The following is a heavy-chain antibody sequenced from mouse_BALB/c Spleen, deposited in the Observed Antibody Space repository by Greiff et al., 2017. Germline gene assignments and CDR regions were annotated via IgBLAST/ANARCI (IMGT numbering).Heavy chain of an antibody. J-gene: IGHJ3*01. Sequence: DVHLVESGGGLVKPGGSLKLSCAASGFTFSSYAMSWVRQTPEKRLEWVASISSGGSTYYPDSVKGRFTISRDNARNILYLQMSSLRSEDTAMYYCARGGYGSSWFAYWGQGTLVTVSA. CDR1: GFTFSSYA. CDR2: ISSGGST. D-gene: IGHD1-1*01. V-gene: IGHV5-6-5*01. CDR3: ARGGYGSSWFAY.